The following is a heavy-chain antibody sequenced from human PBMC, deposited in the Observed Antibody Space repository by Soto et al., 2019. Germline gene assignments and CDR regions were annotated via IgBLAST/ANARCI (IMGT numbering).Heavy chain of an antibody. V-gene: IGHV3-66*01. D-gene: IGHD3-22*01. Sequence: GGSLRLSCAASGFTVSSNYMSWVRQAPGKGLEWVSVIYSGGSTYYADSVKGRFTISRDNSKNTLYLQMSSLRAEDTAVYYCARGYYDSSGYYDFPGYWGQGTLVTVSS. CDR3: ARGYYDSSGYYDFPGY. J-gene: IGHJ4*02. CDR2: IYSGGST. CDR1: GFTVSSNY.